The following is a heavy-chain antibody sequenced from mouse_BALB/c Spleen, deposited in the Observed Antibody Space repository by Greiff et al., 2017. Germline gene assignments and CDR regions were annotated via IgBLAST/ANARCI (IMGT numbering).Heavy chain of an antibody. D-gene: IGHD1-1*01. J-gene: IGHJ4*01. CDR3: AKVDYYGSSYDAMDY. CDR2: INPYNDGT. V-gene: IGHV1-14*01. CDR1: GYTFTSYV. Sequence: VQLQQSGPELVKPGASVKMSCKASGYTFTSYVMHWVKQKPGQGLEWIGYINPYNDGTKYNEKFKGKATLTSDKSSSTAYMELSSLTSEDSAVYYCAKVDYYGSSYDAMDYWGQGTSVTVSS.